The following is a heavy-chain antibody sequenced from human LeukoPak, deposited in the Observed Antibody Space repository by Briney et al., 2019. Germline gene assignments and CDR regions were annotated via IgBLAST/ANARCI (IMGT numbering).Heavy chain of an antibody. CDR1: GGTFSSYA. D-gene: IGHD5-18*01. V-gene: IGHV1-69*04. J-gene: IGHJ6*02. Sequence: SVKVSCKASGGTFSSYAISWVRQAPGQGLEWMGRIIPILGIANYAQKFQGRVTITADKSTSTAYMELSSLRPEDTAVYYCARRSSYGYEYYYGMDVWGQGTTVTVSS. CDR2: IIPILGIA. CDR3: ARRSSYGYEYYYGMDV.